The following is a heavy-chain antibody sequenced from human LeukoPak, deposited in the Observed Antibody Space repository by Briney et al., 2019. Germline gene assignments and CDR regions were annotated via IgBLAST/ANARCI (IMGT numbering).Heavy chain of an antibody. V-gene: IGHV4-30-2*01. D-gene: IGHD3-22*01. J-gene: IGHJ5*02. CDR2: IYHSGST. CDR1: GGSISSGGYS. Sequence: SQALSLTCAVSGGSISSGGYSWSWIRQPPGKGLEWIGYIYHSGSTYYNPSLKSRVTISVDRSKNQFSLKLSSVTAADTAVYYCARVGYYYDSSAWFDPWGQGTLVTVSS. CDR3: ARVGYYYDSSAWFDP.